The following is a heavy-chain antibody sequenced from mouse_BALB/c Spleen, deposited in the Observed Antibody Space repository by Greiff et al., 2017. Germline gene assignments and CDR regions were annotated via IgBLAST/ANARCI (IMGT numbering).Heavy chain of an antibody. CDR3: ARQAPYYAMDY. CDR2: ISSGSSTI. Sequence: VQLQQSGGGLVQPGGSRKLSCAASGFTFSSFGMHWVRQAPEKGLEWVAYISSGSSTIYYADTVKGRFTISRDNPKNTLFLQMTSLRSEDTAMYYCARQAPYYAMDYWGQGTSVTVSS. V-gene: IGHV5-17*02. CDR1: GFTFSSFG. J-gene: IGHJ4*01.